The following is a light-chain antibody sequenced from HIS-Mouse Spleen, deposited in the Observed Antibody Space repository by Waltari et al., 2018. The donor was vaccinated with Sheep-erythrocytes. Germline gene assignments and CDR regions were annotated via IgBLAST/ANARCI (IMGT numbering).Light chain of an antibody. CDR2: DAA. Sequence: DIQMTQSPSSLSASVGDRVTITCQASQDISNYLNWYKQKPGKAPKLLMYDAANLETGVPSRFSGSGSGTDFTFTISSLQPEDIATYYCQQYDNLFTFGPGTKVDIK. CDR3: QQYDNLFT. J-gene: IGKJ3*01. CDR1: QDISNY. V-gene: IGKV1-33*01.